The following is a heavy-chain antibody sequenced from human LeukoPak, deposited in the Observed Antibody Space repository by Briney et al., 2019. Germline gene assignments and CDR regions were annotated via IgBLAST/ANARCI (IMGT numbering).Heavy chain of an antibody. CDR1: GGSISSYY. Sequence: SETLSLTCTVSGGSISSYYWSWIRQPPGKGLEWIGHIYYSGNTNYNPSLKSRVTISIDTSKIQFSLKLSSVTAADTAVYYCARGGAIVRGVITTVDYWGQGTLVTVSS. J-gene: IGHJ4*02. CDR3: ARGGAIVRGVITTVDY. V-gene: IGHV4-59*01. CDR2: IYYSGNT. D-gene: IGHD3-10*01.